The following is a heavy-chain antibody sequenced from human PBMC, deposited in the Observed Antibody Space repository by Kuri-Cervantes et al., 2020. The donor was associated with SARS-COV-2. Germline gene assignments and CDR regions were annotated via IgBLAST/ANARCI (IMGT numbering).Heavy chain of an antibody. V-gene: IGHV4-59*08. D-gene: IGHD2-15*01. J-gene: IGHJ4*02. CDR2: IYYSGST. CDR1: GGSISSYY. CDR3: ARGIVGYCSGGSCYCFDY. Sequence: SETLSLTCTVSGGSISSYYWSWIRQPLGKGLEWIGYIYYSGSTNYNPSLKSRVTISVDTSKNQFSLKLSSVTAADTAVYYCARGIVGYCSGGSCYCFDYWGQGTLVTVSS.